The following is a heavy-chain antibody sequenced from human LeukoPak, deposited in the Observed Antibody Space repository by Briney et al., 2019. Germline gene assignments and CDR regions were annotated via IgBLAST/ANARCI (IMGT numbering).Heavy chain of an antibody. V-gene: IGHV4-61*02. Sequence: SETLSLTCTVSGGSISSGSYYWSWIRQPAGKGLEWIGRIYTSGSTNYNPSLKSRVTMSVDPSKNQFSLKLSSVTAADTAVYYCARGRYCSSTSCYNWFDPWGQGTLVTVSS. CDR2: IYTSGST. D-gene: IGHD2-2*01. CDR1: GGSISSGSYY. J-gene: IGHJ5*02. CDR3: ARGRYCSSTSCYNWFDP.